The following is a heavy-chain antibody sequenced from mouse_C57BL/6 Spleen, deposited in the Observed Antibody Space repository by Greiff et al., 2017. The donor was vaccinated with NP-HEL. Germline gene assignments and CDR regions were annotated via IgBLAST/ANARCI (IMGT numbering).Heavy chain of an antibody. CDR1: GFTFSDYY. Sequence: EVKLVESEGGLVQPGSSMKLSCTASGFTFSDYYMAWVRQVPEKGLEWVANINYDGSSTYYLDSLKSRFIISRDNAKNILYLQMSSLKSEDTATDYCARFPDYYGSSFDYWGQGTTLTVSS. V-gene: IGHV5-16*01. CDR3: ARFPDYYGSSFDY. D-gene: IGHD1-1*01. J-gene: IGHJ2*01. CDR2: INYDGSST.